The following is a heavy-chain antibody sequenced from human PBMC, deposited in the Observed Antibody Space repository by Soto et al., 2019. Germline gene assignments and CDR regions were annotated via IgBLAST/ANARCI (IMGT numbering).Heavy chain of an antibody. CDR3: ARDLGIAVAGLDFDY. D-gene: IGHD6-19*01. CDR1: GYTFISYG. V-gene: IGHV1-18*01. J-gene: IGHJ4*02. Sequence: ASVKVSCKASGYTFISYGISWVRQAPGQGLEWMGWISAYNGNTNYAQKVQGRVTMTTDTSTSTAYMELRSLRSDDTALYYCARDLGIAVAGLDFDYWGQGTPVTVSS. CDR2: ISAYNGNT.